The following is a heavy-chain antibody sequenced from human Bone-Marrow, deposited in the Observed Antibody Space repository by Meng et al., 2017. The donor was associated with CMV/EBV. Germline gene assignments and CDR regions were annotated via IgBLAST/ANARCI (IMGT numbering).Heavy chain of an antibody. CDR1: GGYCSGYY. CDR2: ISHSGST. J-gene: IGHJ5*02. Sequence: YGGYCSGYYGSTRRRHPRDGLEWTGEISHSGSTNYDPSLKSRVTRSVDTSKNQFSLKLSSVTAADTAVYYCARGFYISSWHYWFDPWGQGTLVTVSS. D-gene: IGHD6-13*01. CDR3: ARGFYISSWHYWFDP. V-gene: IGHV4-34*01.